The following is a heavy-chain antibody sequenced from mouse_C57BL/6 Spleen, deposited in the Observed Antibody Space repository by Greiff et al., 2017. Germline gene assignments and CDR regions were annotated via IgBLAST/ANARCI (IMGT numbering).Heavy chain of an antibody. CDR2: IYPRSGNT. J-gene: IGHJ2*01. V-gene: IGHV1-81*01. Sequence: VQLQQSGAELARPGASVKLSCKASGYTFTSYGISWVKQRTGQGLEWIGEIYPRSGNTYYNEKFKGKATLTSDKSSSTAYMELRSLTSEDSAVYFCAREGNYDGYPDYWGQGTTLTVSS. CDR3: AREGNYDGYPDY. CDR1: GYTFTSYG. D-gene: IGHD2-3*01.